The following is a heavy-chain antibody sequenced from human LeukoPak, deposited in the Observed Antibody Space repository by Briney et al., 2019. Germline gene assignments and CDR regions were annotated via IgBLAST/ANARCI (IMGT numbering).Heavy chain of an antibody. CDR3: ARGRMFRGGGSDFPFNWFDP. V-gene: IGHV4-4*07. CDR2: IYTSGSA. D-gene: IGHD3-10*01. CDR1: GGSISSYY. Sequence: SETLSLTCTVSGGSISSYYWGWIRQPAGKGLEWIGRIYTSGSANYNPSLTSRLTMSVDTSKNQFSLKLNSVTAADTAVSYCARGRMFRGGGSDFPFNWFDPWGQGTLVTVSS. J-gene: IGHJ5*02.